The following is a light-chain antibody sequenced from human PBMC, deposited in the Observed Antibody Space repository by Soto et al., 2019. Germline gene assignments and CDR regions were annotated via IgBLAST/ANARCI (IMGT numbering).Light chain of an antibody. J-gene: IGKJ1*01. CDR3: QQDDTYPRT. CDR1: HSISNW. CDR2: KAS. Sequence: DIQMTQSPSTLSASVGDRVTITCRASHSISNWLAWYQQKPGKAPKLLIFKASTLESGVTSRFSGSGSGTEFTLNIRSLQPDDLATYHGQQDDTYPRTFGQGTKVYIK. V-gene: IGKV1-5*03.